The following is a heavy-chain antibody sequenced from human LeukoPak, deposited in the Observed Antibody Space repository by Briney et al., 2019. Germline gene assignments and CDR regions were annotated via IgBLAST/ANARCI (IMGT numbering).Heavy chain of an antibody. Sequence: SETLSLTCTVSGGSISSGDYYWSWIRQPPGKGLEWIGYIYYSGSTYYNPSLKSRVTISVDTSKNQFSLKLSSVTAADTAVYYCARARVYDTIFHYWGQGTLVTVSS. V-gene: IGHV4-30-4*01. J-gene: IGHJ4*02. CDR2: IYYSGST. D-gene: IGHD3-22*01. CDR1: GGSISSGDYY. CDR3: ARARVYDTIFHY.